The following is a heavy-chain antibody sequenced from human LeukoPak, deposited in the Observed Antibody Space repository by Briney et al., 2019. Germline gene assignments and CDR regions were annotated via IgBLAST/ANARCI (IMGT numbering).Heavy chain of an antibody. Sequence: GGSLRLSCAASGFTFNYYWMHWVRQAPGKGLVWVSRINTDGSSTSYADSVKGRFTISRDNAKNTLYMQMNSLRAEDTAVYYCVRDLDRSLGDYWGQGTLVTVSS. CDR3: VRDLDRSLGDY. J-gene: IGHJ4*02. CDR1: GFTFNYYW. V-gene: IGHV3-74*01. D-gene: IGHD3/OR15-3a*01. CDR2: INTDGSST.